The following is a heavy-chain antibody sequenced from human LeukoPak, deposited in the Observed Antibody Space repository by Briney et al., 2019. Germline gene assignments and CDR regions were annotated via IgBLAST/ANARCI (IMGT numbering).Heavy chain of an antibody. Sequence: ASVKVSCKASGYTFTSYGVSWVRQAPGQGLEWMGWISAYNGDTNYAQKFQGRVTMTRDTSTSTVYMELSSLRSEDTAVYYCARAGSGGYKYYFDYWGQGTLVTVSS. CDR3: ARAGSGGYKYYFDY. CDR1: GYTFTSYG. D-gene: IGHD1-26*01. V-gene: IGHV1-18*01. J-gene: IGHJ4*02. CDR2: ISAYNGDT.